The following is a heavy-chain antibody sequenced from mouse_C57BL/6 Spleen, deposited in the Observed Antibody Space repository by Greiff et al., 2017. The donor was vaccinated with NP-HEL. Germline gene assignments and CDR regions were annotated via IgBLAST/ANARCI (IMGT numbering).Heavy chain of an antibody. CDR2: IDPSDSSP. D-gene: IGHD1-1*01. V-gene: IGHV1-50*01. CDR1: GYTFPSYW. Sequence: QVQLQQPGAELVKPGASVKLSCKASGYTFPSYWMQWVKQRPGPGLAWIGAIDPSDSSPNYKQKFKGTATLTVDTSSSTAYMQLSSLTSDDSAVYYCARKKDNYYGSSYFDYWGQGTTLTVSS. CDR3: ARKKDNYYGSSYFDY. J-gene: IGHJ2*01.